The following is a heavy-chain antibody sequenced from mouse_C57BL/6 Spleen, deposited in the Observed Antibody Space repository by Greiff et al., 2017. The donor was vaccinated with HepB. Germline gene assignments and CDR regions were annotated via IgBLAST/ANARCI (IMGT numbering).Heavy chain of an antibody. J-gene: IGHJ2*01. CDR3: ARRGYGNYFDY. D-gene: IGHD2-1*01. CDR2: ILPGSGST. Sequence: VQLQQSGAELMKPGASVKLSCKATGYTFTGYWIEWVKQRPGHGLEWIGEILPGSGSTNYNEKFKGKATFTADTSSNTAYMQLSSQTTEDSAIYYCARRGYGNYFDYWGQGTTLTVSS. V-gene: IGHV1-9*01. CDR1: GYTFTGYW.